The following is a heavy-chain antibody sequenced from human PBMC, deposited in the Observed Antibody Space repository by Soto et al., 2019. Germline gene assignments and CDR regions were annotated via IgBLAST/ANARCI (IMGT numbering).Heavy chain of an antibody. V-gene: IGHV3-48*02. D-gene: IGHD3-22*01. Sequence: GGSLRLSCAASGFAFSTYSMNWVRQAPGKGLEWVSYISSSSSTINYADSVKGRFTISRDNAKNSLYLQMNSLRDEDTAAYYCARGDYYDSSGPFSDAFDIWGQGTMVTVSS. CDR3: ARGDYYDSSGPFSDAFDI. CDR1: GFAFSTYS. CDR2: ISSSSSTI. J-gene: IGHJ3*02.